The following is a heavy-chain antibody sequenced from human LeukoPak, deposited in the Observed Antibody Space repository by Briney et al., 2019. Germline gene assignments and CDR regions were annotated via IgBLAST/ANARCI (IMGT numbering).Heavy chain of an antibody. CDR3: ARGPEYTYGYSFDY. V-gene: IGHV3-48*02. J-gene: IGHJ4*02. D-gene: IGHD5-18*01. Sequence: GGSLRLSCAASGFAFSSYSMNWVRQSPGKGLEWVSYISSASTTVYYADSVKGRFTISRDNAKNSLYLQMNSLRDEDTPVYFCARGPEYTYGYSFDYWGQGTLVTVSS. CDR2: ISSASTTV. CDR1: GFAFSSYS.